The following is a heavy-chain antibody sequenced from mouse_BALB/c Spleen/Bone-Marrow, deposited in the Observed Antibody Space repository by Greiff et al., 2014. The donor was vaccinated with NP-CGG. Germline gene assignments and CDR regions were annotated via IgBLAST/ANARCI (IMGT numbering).Heavy chain of an antibody. CDR3: ARHQRYYAIDY. V-gene: IGHV5-6*01. CDR1: GFTFSSYG. Sequence: EVQGVESGGDLVKPGGSLKLSCAASGFTFSSYGMSWGRQTPDKRLEWVATISSGGSNTYYPDSVKGRFTISRDNAKNTLYLQMSSRKSEDTAMYYCARHQRYYAIDYWGQGTSVTVSS. J-gene: IGHJ4*01. CDR2: ISSGGSNT.